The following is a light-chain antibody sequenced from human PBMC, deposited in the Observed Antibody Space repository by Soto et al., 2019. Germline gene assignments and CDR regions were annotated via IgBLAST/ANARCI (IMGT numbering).Light chain of an antibody. CDR2: EVS. CDR1: SAACGSYNR. V-gene: IGLV2-18*01. Sequence: QSALTQPRSGAGSPGQPVTISYTGTSAACGSYNRVSWYQQPPGPAPKLMNYEVSKRPSGVLDRFSGSKSGNATSLTISGREAADAADYYCSLYTSENADVFGTGSKVT. CDR3: SLYTSENADV. J-gene: IGLJ1*01.